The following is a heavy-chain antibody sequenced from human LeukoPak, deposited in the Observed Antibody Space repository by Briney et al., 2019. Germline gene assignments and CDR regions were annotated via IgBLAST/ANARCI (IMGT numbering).Heavy chain of an antibody. D-gene: IGHD4-23*01. Sequence: PSETLSLTCAVSGASISSSSYYWGWIRQPPGKGLEWVANIKQDGSEKYYVDSVKGRFTISRDNAKNSLYLQMNSLRAEDTAVYYCNYGGIAAVDIWGQGTMVTVSS. CDR3: NYGGIAAVDI. CDR2: IKQDGSEK. J-gene: IGHJ3*02. V-gene: IGHV3-7*01. CDR1: GASISSSSYY.